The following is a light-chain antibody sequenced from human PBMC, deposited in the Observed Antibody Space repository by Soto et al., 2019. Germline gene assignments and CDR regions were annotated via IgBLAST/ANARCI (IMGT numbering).Light chain of an antibody. V-gene: IGKV3-20*01. CDR1: ESVSSN. J-gene: IGKJ1*01. CDR3: QQYVASTWT. CDR2: GAS. Sequence: EIMMTQSPVTLSVSPGERATLSCGASESVSSNLAWYQQRPGQAPRLLIYGASSRATGIPDRFSGSGSGTDFTLTISRLEPEDFAVYYCQQYVASTWTFGQGTKVDI.